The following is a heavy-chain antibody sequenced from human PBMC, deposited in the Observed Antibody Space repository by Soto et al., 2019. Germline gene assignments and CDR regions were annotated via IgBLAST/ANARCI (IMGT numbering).Heavy chain of an antibody. J-gene: IGHJ4*02. Sequence: SQTLSLTCAISGDSVSSNSAAWNWIRQSPSRGLEWLGRTYYRSKWYNDYAVSVKSLITIKPDTSKNQFSLQLNSVTPEDTAVYYCAIGGYYDSSGYYYWGQGTLVTVSS. CDR3: AIGGYYDSSGYYY. D-gene: IGHD3-22*01. CDR2: TYYRSKWYN. CDR1: GDSVSSNSAA. V-gene: IGHV6-1*01.